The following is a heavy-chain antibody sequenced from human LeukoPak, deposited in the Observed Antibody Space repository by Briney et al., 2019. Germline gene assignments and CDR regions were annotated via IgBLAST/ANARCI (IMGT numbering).Heavy chain of an antibody. CDR3: ARDGYSFGHDFDY. V-gene: IGHV3-74*01. Sequence: QAGGSLRLSCAASGFTFSSYWMPWVRHTPGKGLVWVSRTKGDGSSTSYADSVKGRFTISRDNAKNTLYLQMNSLRAEDTAVYYCARDGYSFGHDFDYWGQGTLVTVSS. J-gene: IGHJ4*02. CDR2: TKGDGSST. D-gene: IGHD5-18*01. CDR1: GFTFSSYW.